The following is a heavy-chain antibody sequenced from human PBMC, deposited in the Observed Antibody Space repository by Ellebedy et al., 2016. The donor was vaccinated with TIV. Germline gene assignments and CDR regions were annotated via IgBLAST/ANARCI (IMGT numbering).Heavy chain of an antibody. D-gene: IGHD1-26*01. J-gene: IGHJ3*02. CDR2: ISSSSSYI. CDR3: ASWDYSGSYSLLDAFDI. CDR1: GFTFSSYS. V-gene: IGHV3-21*01. Sequence: GESLKISCAASGFTFSSYSMTWVRQAPGKRLEWVSSISSSSSYIYYADSVKGRFTISRVNAKNSLYLQMNSLRAEDTAVYYCASWDYSGSYSLLDAFDIWGQGTMVTVSS.